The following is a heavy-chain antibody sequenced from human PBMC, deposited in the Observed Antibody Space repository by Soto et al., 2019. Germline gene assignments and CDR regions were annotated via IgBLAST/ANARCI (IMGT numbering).Heavy chain of an antibody. CDR1: GFTFSSYW. CDR2: IKQDGSEK. J-gene: IGHJ6*03. V-gene: IGHV3-7*01. CDR3: ARDLKQEYYYYYYMDV. Sequence: GGSLRLSCAASGFTFSSYWMSWVRQAPGKGLEWVANIKQDGSEKYYVDSVKGRFTISRDNAKNSLYLQMNSLRAEDTAVYYCARDLKQEYYYYYYMDVWGKGTTVTVSS.